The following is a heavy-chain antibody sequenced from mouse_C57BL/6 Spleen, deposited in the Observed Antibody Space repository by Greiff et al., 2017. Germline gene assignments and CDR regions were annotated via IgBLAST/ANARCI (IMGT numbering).Heavy chain of an antibody. CDR1: GYAFTNYL. J-gene: IGHJ1*03. CDR2: INPGSGGT. D-gene: IGHD1-1*01. CDR3: ARGTTVVARWYFDV. Sequence: QVQLQQSGAELVRPGTSVKVSCKASGYAFTNYLIEWVKQRPGQGLEWIGVINPGSGGTNYNEKFKGTATLTADKSASTTYMQLSSLTSEDAAGYFGARGTTVVARWYFDVWGTGTTGTVST. V-gene: IGHV1-54*01.